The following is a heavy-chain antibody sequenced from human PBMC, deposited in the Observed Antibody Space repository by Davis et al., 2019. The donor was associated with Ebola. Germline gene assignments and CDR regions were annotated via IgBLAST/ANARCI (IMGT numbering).Heavy chain of an antibody. CDR3: ARRRRHSSGWYGWFDP. Sequence: SETLSLTCAVYGGSFSGYFWSWIRQPPGKGLEWIGEINHSGSTNYNPSLKSRVTISVDPSKNQFSLKLSSVTAADTAVYYCARRRRHSSGWYGWFDPWGQGTLVTVSS. D-gene: IGHD6-19*01. J-gene: IGHJ5*02. CDR2: INHSGST. V-gene: IGHV4-34*01. CDR1: GGSFSGYF.